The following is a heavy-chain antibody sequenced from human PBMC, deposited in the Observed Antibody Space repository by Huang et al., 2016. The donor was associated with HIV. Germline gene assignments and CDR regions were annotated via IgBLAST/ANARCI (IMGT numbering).Heavy chain of an antibody. CDR3: ARDAYYDYVWGSYRKYYYYYMDV. V-gene: IGHV3-30*04. CDR1: GFTFSSYA. CDR2: RSYDGSNK. D-gene: IGHD3-16*02. Sequence: SCAASGFTFSSYAMHWVRQGPGKGLEWVAVRSYDGSNKYYADSVKGRFTISRDNSKTTLYLQMNSLRAEDTAVYYCARDAYYDYVWGSYRKYYYYYMDVWGKGTTVTVSS. J-gene: IGHJ6*03.